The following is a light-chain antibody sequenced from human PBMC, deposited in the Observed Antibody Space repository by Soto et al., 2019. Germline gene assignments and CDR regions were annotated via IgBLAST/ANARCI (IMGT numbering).Light chain of an antibody. CDR3: QEYNTYWM. CDR2: MAS. V-gene: IGKV1-5*01. Sequence: DIQMTQSPSTLSASVVDRFTITFRASQTINKWLAWYQQKPGKAPRLLIYMASTLESGVPSRFSGSGSGTEFTLTISSLQPDDFATYYCQEYNTYWMFGQGTKVDIK. CDR1: QTINKW. J-gene: IGKJ1*01.